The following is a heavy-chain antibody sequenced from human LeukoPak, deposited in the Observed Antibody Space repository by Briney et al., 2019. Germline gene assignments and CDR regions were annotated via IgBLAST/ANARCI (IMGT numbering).Heavy chain of an antibody. CDR3: ARHHYDSSGYYYSLDY. Sequence: GGSLRLSCVASGFTFSSYWMHWVRQAPGKGLEWVSVIYSSGSTYYTDSVKGRFTISRNNSKNTLYLQMNSLRAEDTAVYYCARHHYDSSGYYYSLDYWGQGTLVSVSS. D-gene: IGHD3-22*01. J-gene: IGHJ4*02. CDR1: GFTFSSYW. V-gene: IGHV3-66*04. CDR2: IYSSGST.